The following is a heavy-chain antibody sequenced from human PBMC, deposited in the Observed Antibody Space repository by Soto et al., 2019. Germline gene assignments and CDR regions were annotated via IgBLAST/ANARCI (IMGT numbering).Heavy chain of an antibody. D-gene: IGHD6-13*01. V-gene: IGHV1-69*06. Sequence: SVKVSCKASGGTFSSYAISWVRQAPGQGLEWMGGIIPIFGTANYAQKFQGRVTITADKSTSTAYMELSSLRSEDTAVYYCARVAAAGTTAFDIWGQGTMVTVSS. CDR1: GGTFSSYA. CDR3: ARVAAAGTTAFDI. CDR2: IIPIFGTA. J-gene: IGHJ3*02.